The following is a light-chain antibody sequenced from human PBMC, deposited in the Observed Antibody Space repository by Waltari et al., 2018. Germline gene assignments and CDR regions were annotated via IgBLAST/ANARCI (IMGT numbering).Light chain of an antibody. Sequence: DIVLTQSPGTLSLSPGEGATLSCRASQSVNTDLAWYQPRPGQAPRLLIYGASSRATGIPDRFSGSGSGTDFTLNISRLDPEDFAVYFCQQYGSSPRTFGQGTKVEVK. V-gene: IGKV3-20*01. CDR1: QSVNTD. CDR2: GAS. J-gene: IGKJ1*01. CDR3: QQYGSSPRT.